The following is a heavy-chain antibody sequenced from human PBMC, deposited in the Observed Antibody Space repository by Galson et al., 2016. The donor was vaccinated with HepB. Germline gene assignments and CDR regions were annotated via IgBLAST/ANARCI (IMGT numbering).Heavy chain of an antibody. Sequence: QSGAAVKTPGESLKISCKGSGYSFMNYWVAWVRQMPGKGLEWMGIIYPGDSDTRDSPSFQGQVTISVDKSIRTAYLQWSSLKASDTAMYYCARQSNDIKYTSTWSGTRSYYGMDVWGQGTTVTVSS. D-gene: IGHD6-13*01. CDR1: GYSFMNYW. CDR3: ARQSNDIKYTSTWSGTRSYYGMDV. J-gene: IGHJ6*02. CDR2: IYPGDSDT. V-gene: IGHV5-51*01.